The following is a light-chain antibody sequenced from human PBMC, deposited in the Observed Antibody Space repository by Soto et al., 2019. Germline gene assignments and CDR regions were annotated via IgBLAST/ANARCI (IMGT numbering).Light chain of an antibody. CDR2: EVT. V-gene: IGLV2-14*01. Sequence: QSALTQPASVYGSPEHSITISCTGTSRDIGAYNHVSWYQQHPGKAPKLLIYEVTNRPSGISVRFSASKSGSAASLTISGLQAEDEADYYCSSYSGSSHWVFGGGTKLTVL. J-gene: IGLJ3*02. CDR3: SSYSGSSHWV. CDR1: SRDIGAYNH.